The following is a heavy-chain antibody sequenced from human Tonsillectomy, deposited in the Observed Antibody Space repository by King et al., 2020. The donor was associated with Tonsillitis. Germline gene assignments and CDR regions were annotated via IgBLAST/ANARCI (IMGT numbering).Heavy chain of an antibody. D-gene: IGHD1-26*01. V-gene: IGHV4-34*01. J-gene: IGHJ3*02. Sequence: VQLQQWGAGLLKPSETLSLTCTVFDVSSSGNFWTWVRQSPGKGLEWIGEISHSGSTNYSPSLKSRVTLSLNTSEGQFSLRLTSVTAADAGVYYCARERRIPKYIGSDYMRALDIWGQGTTVTVSS. CDR1: DVSSSGNF. CDR2: ISHSGST. CDR3: ARERRIPKYIGSDYMRALDI.